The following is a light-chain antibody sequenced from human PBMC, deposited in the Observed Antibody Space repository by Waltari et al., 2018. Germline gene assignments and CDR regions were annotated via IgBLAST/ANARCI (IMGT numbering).Light chain of an antibody. CDR1: QTVLYNSQNRNS. V-gene: IGKV4-1*01. CDR2: WAS. J-gene: IGKJ4*01. CDR3: QQYYNTPLT. Sequence: DIVMTQSPDSLAVSLGERATINCKSSQTVLYNSQNRNSKAWYQQKPGQPPKLRIYWASTRESGIPDRFNGRGSGTDFTLTISSLQAEDVAVYYCQQYYNTPLTFGGGTKVEIK.